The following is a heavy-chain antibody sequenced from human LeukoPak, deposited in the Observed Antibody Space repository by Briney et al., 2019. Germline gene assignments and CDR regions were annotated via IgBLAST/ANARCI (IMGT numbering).Heavy chain of an antibody. V-gene: IGHV1-2*02. CDR2: INPNSGGT. CDR1: QYTFTGYY. Sequence: GASVKVSCKSSQYTFTGYYMHWVRQAPGQGLEWMGWINPNSGGTNYAQEFQGRVTMTRDTSISTAYMELSRLRSDDTAVYYCARDVTAGGFWGQGTLVTVSS. J-gene: IGHJ4*02. CDR3: ARDVTAGGF. D-gene: IGHD3-16*01.